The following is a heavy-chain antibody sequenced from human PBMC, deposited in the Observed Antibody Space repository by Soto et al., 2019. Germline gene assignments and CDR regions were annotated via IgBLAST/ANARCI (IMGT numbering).Heavy chain of an antibody. CDR2: ISYDGSNK. CDR1: GFTFSSFG. CDR3: AKPTVPFGRTAVAGPFDN. V-gene: IGHV3-30*18. J-gene: IGHJ4*02. D-gene: IGHD6-19*01. Sequence: QVQLVESGGGVVQPGRSLRLSCAASGFTFSSFGMHWVRQAPDKGLEWVAVISYDGSNKYYADSVKGRFTISRDNSKNTLYLQMNSLRAEDTAVFYCAKPTVPFGRTAVAGPFDNWGQGTLVTVSS.